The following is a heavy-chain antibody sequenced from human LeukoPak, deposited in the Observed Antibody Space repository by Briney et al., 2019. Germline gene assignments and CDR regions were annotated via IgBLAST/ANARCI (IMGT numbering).Heavy chain of an antibody. D-gene: IGHD4/OR15-4a*01. J-gene: IGHJ4*02. CDR2: IYSTGST. Sequence: GGSLRLSCAASGFTFSSYAMSWVRQAPGKGLEWVSIIYSTGSTYYADSVKGRFTISRDSSKNTLYLQMNSLRVEDTAVYYCARDGDYRVYWGQGTLVTVSS. CDR1: GFTFSSYA. CDR3: ARDGDYRVY. V-gene: IGHV3-66*01.